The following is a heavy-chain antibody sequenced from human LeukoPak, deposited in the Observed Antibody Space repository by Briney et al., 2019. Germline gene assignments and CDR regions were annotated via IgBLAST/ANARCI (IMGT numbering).Heavy chain of an antibody. Sequence: GRSLRLSCAASGFTFSSHAMGWVRQAPGKGLEWVSSITGSGASTYYGDSVKGRFTISRDNSKNTLYLQMNRLRAEDTAVYYCAKDGGGSLEWLPPMDVWGQGTTVTVSS. CDR3: AKDGGGSLEWLPPMDV. D-gene: IGHD3-3*01. CDR2: ITGSGAST. V-gene: IGHV3-23*01. J-gene: IGHJ6*02. CDR1: GFTFSSHA.